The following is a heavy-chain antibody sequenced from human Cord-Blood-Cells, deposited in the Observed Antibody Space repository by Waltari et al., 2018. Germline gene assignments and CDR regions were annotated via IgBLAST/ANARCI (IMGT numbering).Heavy chain of an antibody. CDR2: IKSKTDGGTT. D-gene: IGHD7-27*01. V-gene: IGHV3-15*01. J-gene: IGHJ4*02. CDR1: GFTFSNAW. Sequence: EVQLVESGGGLVKPGGSLRLSCAASGFTFSNAWMSWVRQAPGKGLEGDGRIKSKTDGGTTDYAAPVKGRFTISRDDSKNTLYLQMNSLKTEDTAVYYCTTGNWGWNYWGQGTLVTVSS. CDR3: TTGNWGWNY.